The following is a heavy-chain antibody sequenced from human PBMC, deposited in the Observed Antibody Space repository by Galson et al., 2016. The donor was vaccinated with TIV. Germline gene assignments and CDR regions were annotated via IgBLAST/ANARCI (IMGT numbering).Heavy chain of an antibody. V-gene: IGHV1-69*06. CDR2: INPIFGTA. D-gene: IGHD3-10*01. Sequence: SVKVSCKASGYIFNNFVISWVRQAPGQGLEWMGSINPIFGTANYAQKFQGRVTITADTSTSTFYMDLSSLRSEDTAIYYCARGRGYSFGSGSSYFDYWGQGSLVTVSS. J-gene: IGHJ4*02. CDR3: ARGRGYSFGSGSSYFDY. CDR1: GYIFNNFV.